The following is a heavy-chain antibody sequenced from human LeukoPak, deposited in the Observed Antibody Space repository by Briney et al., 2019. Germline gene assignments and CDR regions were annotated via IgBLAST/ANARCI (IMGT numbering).Heavy chain of an antibody. CDR2: INWNGGST. J-gene: IGHJ1*01. Sequence: AGSLRLSCAASGFSFDDYGMSWVRQAPGKGLEWVSGINWNGGSTGYADSVKGRFTISRDNSKNTLYLQMNSLRAEDTAVYYFAKDGNLFSQLVPADRTYWGQGTLVTVSS. V-gene: IGHV3-20*04. CDR1: GFSFDDYG. D-gene: IGHD2-2*01. CDR3: AKDGNLFSQLVPADRTY.